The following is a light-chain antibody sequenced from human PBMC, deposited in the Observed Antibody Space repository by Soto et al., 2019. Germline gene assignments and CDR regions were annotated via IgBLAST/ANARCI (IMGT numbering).Light chain of an antibody. J-gene: IGKJ1*01. CDR1: QSISNH. CDR3: QQYDNPPTWT. CDR2: DAS. V-gene: IGKV1-33*01. Sequence: DIQMTQSPSSLSASVEDRVIITCRASQSISNHLNWYQQKPGKAPKLLIYDASNLETGVPSRFSGSGSGTDFTFTISSLQPEDIATYYCQQYDNPPTWTFGQGTKVDIK.